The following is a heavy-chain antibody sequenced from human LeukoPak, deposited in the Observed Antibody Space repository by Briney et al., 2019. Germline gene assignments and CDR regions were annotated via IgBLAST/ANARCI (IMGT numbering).Heavy chain of an antibody. J-gene: IGHJ4*02. Sequence: SGSTNYNPSLKSRVTISVDTSKNQFSLKLSSVTAADTAVYYCARGGYRNPLDYWGQGTLVTVSS. CDR3: ARGGYRNPLDY. D-gene: IGHD4-11*01. V-gene: IGHV4-34*13. CDR2: SGST.